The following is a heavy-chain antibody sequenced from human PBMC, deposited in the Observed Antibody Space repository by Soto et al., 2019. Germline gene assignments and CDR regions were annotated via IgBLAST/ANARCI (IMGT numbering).Heavy chain of an antibody. J-gene: IGHJ3*02. V-gene: IGHV4-39*01. CDR2: IYYSGST. Sequence: SETLSLTCTVSGGSISSSSYYWGWIRQPPGKGLEWIGSIYYSGSTYYNPSLKSRVTISVDTSKNQFSLKLSSVTAADTAVYYCASQYYYDSSGYYYLPFDIWGHGTMVTVSS. CDR3: ASQYYYDSSGYYYLPFDI. CDR1: GGSISSSSYY. D-gene: IGHD3-22*01.